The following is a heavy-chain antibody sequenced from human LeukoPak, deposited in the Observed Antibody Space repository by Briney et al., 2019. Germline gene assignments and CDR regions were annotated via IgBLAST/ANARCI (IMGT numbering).Heavy chain of an antibody. CDR1: GYTFTSYG. CDR3: AREGLLWFGEPSPYDY. V-gene: IGHV1-18*01. Sequence: GASVKVSCKASGYTFTSYGISWVRQAPGQGLEWMGWISAYNSNTNYAQKLQGRVTMTTDTSTSTAYMELRSLRSDDTAVYYCAREGLLWFGEPSPYDYWGQGTLVTVSS. D-gene: IGHD3-10*01. CDR2: ISAYNSNT. J-gene: IGHJ4*02.